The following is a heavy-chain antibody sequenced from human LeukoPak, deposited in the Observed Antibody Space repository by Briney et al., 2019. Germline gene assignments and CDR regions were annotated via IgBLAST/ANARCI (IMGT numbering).Heavy chain of an antibody. V-gene: IGHV3-21*01. CDR2: ISSSSSYI. Sequence: GGSLRLSCAASGFTFSSYSMNWVRQAPGKGLEWVSSISSSSSYIYYADSVKGRFTISRDNAKNSLYLQMNSLRAEDTAVYYCARDRHSSAGYWGQGTLITVSS. CDR3: ARDRHSSAGY. J-gene: IGHJ4*02. D-gene: IGHD6-19*01. CDR1: GFTFSSYS.